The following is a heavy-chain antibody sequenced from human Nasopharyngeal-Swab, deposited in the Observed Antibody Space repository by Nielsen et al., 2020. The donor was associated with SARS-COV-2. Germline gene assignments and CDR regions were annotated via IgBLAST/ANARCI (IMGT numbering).Heavy chain of an antibody. J-gene: IGHJ5*02. D-gene: IGHD6-13*01. Sequence: ASVKVSCKASGYTFTSYAMNWVRQAPGQGLEWMGWINTNTGNPTYAQGFTGRFVFSLDTSASTAYLQISSLKAEDTAVYYCARAGSSLTGRWFDPWGQGTLVTVSS. V-gene: IGHV7-4-1*02. CDR1: GYTFTSYA. CDR2: INTNTGNP. CDR3: ARAGSSLTGRWFDP.